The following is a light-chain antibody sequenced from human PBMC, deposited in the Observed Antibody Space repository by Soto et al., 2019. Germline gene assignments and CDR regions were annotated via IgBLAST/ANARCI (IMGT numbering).Light chain of an antibody. CDR2: DVS. V-gene: IGLV2-14*03. Sequence: QSALTQPASVSGSPGQSITISCTGTSSDVGGFDYVSWYQQHPGKAPKLMIYDVSNRPSGVSYRFSGSKSGNTASLTISGLQAVDEADYYCSSYTSRNTWVFGGGTKLTVL. CDR1: SSDVGGFDY. J-gene: IGLJ3*02. CDR3: SSYTSRNTWV.